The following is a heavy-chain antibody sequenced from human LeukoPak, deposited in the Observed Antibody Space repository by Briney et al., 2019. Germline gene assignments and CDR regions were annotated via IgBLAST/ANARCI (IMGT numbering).Heavy chain of an antibody. CDR3: AREGLPYSGDH. J-gene: IGHJ4*02. V-gene: IGHV3-7*01. CDR1: GFSFSTYW. CDR2: IKGDGSEI. D-gene: IGHD4-11*01. Sequence: GGSLNLSCAASGFSFSTYWMRWARQTPGKGLEWVANIKGDGSEINYVDSVKGRFTISRDNAKNSLSLQMNSLTADDTGVYYCAREGLPYSGDHWGQGTLVTISS.